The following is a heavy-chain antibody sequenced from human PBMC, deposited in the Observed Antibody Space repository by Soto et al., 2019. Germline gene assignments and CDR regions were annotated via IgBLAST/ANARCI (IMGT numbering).Heavy chain of an antibody. D-gene: IGHD2-21*01. J-gene: IGHJ6*01. V-gene: IGHV4-61*01. Sequence: PSETLSLTCTVSGVSVSSGSYHWGLIRQPQGKGLEWIGYVSHSGSTNYNPSLKSRVTISVDTSKNQFFLKLRSVSAADTAVYYCARFFGMLPYFNYMAVWGPGTTVTV. CDR2: VSHSGST. CDR3: ARFFGMLPYFNYMAV. CDR1: GVSVSSGSYH.